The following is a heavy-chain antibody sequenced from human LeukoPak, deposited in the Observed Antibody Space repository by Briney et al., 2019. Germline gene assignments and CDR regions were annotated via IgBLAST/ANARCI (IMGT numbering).Heavy chain of an antibody. CDR3: ARDGSAALGINWFDP. CDR2: IYYSGST. D-gene: IGHD1-26*01. V-gene: IGHV4-31*03. J-gene: IGHJ5*02. Sequence: SQTLSLTCTVSGGSISSGGYYWSWIRQPPGKGLEWIGYIYYSGSTYYNPSLKSRVTISVDTSKNQFSLKLSSVTAADTAVYYCARDGSAALGINWFDPWGQGTLVTVSS. CDR1: GGSISSGGYY.